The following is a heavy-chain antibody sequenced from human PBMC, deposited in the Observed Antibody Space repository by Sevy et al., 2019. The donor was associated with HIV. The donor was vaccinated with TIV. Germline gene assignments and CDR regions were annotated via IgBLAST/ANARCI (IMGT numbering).Heavy chain of an antibody. CDR3: ATSGGVTDYGMDV. CDR1: GFTFSSYE. V-gene: IGHV3-48*03. D-gene: IGHD3-16*01. J-gene: IGHJ6*02. CDR2: ISSSGSTI. Sequence: GGSLRLSCEASGFTFSSYEMNWVRQAPGKGLEWVSYISSSGSTISYADSVKGRFTISRDNAKNSLYLQMNSLRAEDTAVYYCATSGGVTDYGMDVWGLGTTVTVSS.